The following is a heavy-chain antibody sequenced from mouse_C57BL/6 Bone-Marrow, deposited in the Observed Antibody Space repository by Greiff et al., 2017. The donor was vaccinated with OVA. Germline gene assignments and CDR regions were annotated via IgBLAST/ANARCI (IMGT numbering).Heavy chain of an antibody. CDR3: ARLGHYWYFDV. CDR1: GYTFTSYW. Sequence: QVHVKQPGAELVKPGASVKLSCKASGYTFTSYWMQWVKQRPGQGLEWIGEIDPSDSYTNYNQKFKGKATLTVDTSSSTAYMQLSSLTSEDSAVYYCARLGHYWYFDVWGTGTTVTVSS. V-gene: IGHV1-50*01. D-gene: IGHD4-1*01. J-gene: IGHJ1*03. CDR2: IDPSDSYT.